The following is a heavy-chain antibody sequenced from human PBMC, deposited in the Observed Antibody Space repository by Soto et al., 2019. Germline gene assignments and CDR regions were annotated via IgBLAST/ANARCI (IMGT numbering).Heavy chain of an antibody. Sequence: GGSLRLCCAASGFTFSFYWMSWVRQAPGKGLEWLGTIKLDASEKKYVDSVKGRFTMSRDNAKNSLYLQMDSLRAEDTAVYYCAREGCSSTSCYSRGDPRPMDVWGQGTTVTVSS. CDR2: IKLDASEK. J-gene: IGHJ6*02. CDR1: GFTFSFYW. V-gene: IGHV3-7*01. CDR3: AREGCSSTSCYSRGDPRPMDV. D-gene: IGHD2-2*01.